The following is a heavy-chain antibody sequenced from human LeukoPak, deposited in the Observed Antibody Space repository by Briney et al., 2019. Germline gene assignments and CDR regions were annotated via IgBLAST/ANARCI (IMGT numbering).Heavy chain of an antibody. D-gene: IGHD2-15*01. CDR2: INWNGGST. CDR3: ARVRRVCSGGSCYRHFDY. Sequence: GGSLRLSCAASGFTFDDYGMSWVRQAPGKGQEWVSGINWNGGSTGYADSVKGRFTISRDNAKNSLYLQMNSLRAEDTALYYCARVRRVCSGGSCYRHFDYWGQGTLVPVSS. V-gene: IGHV3-20*04. J-gene: IGHJ4*02. CDR1: GFTFDDYG.